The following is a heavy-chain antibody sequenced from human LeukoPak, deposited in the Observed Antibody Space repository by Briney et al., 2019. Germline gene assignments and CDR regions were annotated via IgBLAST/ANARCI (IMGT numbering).Heavy chain of an antibody. Sequence: GGSLRLSCAVSGFTLSSDWMHWVRQAPGKGLEWVSRMNHDGSDTSYADSVKGRFTISRDNAKNTVYLQMNSLRAEDSAVYYCATVFGYWGQGTLVTVSS. CDR3: ATVFGY. J-gene: IGHJ4*02. CDR1: GFTLSSDW. CDR2: MNHDGSDT. V-gene: IGHV3-74*01.